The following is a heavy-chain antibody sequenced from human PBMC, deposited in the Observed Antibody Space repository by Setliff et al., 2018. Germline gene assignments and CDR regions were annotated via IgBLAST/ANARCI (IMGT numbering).Heavy chain of an antibody. CDR1: GFIFKNHA. V-gene: IGHV3-23*01. CDR3: SKAALDLELDS. Sequence: GGSLRLSCEASGFIFKNHALTWVRQVPGKGLEWVSAVSGGGDYTYYADSVKGRFTISRDNSKNTVYPHIKSLRADDTAVYFCSKAALDLELDSWGQGTLVTVSS. D-gene: IGHD1-1*01. J-gene: IGHJ4*02. CDR2: VSGGGDYT.